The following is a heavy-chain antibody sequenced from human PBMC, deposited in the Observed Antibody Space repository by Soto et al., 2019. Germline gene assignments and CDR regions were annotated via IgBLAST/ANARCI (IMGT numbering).Heavy chain of an antibody. CDR3: AGYGSGGYFLFEP. J-gene: IGHJ5*02. Sequence: GGSLRLSCAASGFTFRNVWMHWVRHAPGKGLEWVSRASPDGTSTSYAGSVKGRFTISRDNAKNTLFMQMNSLRAEDTAVYYCAGYGSGGYFLFEPGGQGTLVAVST. V-gene: IGHV3-74*01. CDR2: ASPDGTST. D-gene: IGHD1-26*01. CDR1: GFTFRNVW.